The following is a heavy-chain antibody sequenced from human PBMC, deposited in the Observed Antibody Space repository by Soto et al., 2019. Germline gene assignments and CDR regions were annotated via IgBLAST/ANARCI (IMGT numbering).Heavy chain of an antibody. CDR2: IWYDGSNK. CDR3: ARDSVYSVSGLDN. J-gene: IGHJ4*02. CDR1: GFTFSSYG. Sequence: QVQLVESGGGVVQPGRSLRLSCAASGFTFSSYGMHWVRQAPGKGLDWVALIWYDGSNKYYADSVKGRFTISRDNSKNTLDLQMPCLTAEDTPVYYCARDSVYSVSGLDNWGQGTLVTVSS. V-gene: IGHV3-33*01. D-gene: IGHD1-26*01.